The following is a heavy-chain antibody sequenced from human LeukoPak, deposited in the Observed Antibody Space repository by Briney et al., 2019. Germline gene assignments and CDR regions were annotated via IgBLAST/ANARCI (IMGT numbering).Heavy chain of an antibody. J-gene: IGHJ4*02. CDR2: MWYDGRNQ. CDR1: GFIFSTYG. Sequence: GGSLRLSCAASGFIFSTYGMHWVRQAPGKGLEWVAVMWYDGRNQNYAGSVKDRFTISRDNSKNTLYLQMNNLRVDDTGVYYCAREYPYYFDYWGQGTLVTVSS. CDR3: AREYPYYFDY. V-gene: IGHV3-33*01.